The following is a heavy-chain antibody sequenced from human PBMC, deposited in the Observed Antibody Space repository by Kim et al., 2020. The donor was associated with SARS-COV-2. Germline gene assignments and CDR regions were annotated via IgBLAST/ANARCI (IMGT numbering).Heavy chain of an antibody. D-gene: IGHD4-4*01. V-gene: IGHV5-51*01. J-gene: IGHJ6*02. CDR1: GYSFTSYW. CDR2: IYPGDSDT. CDR3: ARHALTTALNYYGMDV. Sequence: GESLKISCKGSGYSFTSYWIGWVRQMPGKGLEWMGIIYPGDSDTRYSPSFQGQVTISADKSISTAYLQWSSLKASDTAMYYCARHALTTALNYYGMDVWGQGTTVTVSS.